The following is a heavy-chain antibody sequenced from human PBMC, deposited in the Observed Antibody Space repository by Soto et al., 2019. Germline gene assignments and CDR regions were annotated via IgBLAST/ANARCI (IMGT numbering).Heavy chain of an antibody. CDR2: ISGGGDGT. D-gene: IGHD2-8*01. J-gene: IGHJ3*01. CDR3: AKKGLGSLATYCTTGDCHYAFDV. Sequence: EVQLLESGGGLVRPGGSLRLSCAASGFTFYNYAMNWVRQAPGKGLEWVSTISGGGDGTYYADSVKGRFTIFRDNSRNTVYRQMNSLRTEDTAVYYCAKKGLGSLATYCTTGDCHYAFDVWGQGTLVTVSS. V-gene: IGHV3-23*01. CDR1: GFTFYNYA.